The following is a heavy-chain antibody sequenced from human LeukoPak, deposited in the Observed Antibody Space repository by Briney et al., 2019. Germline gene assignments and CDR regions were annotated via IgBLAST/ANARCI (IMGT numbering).Heavy chain of an antibody. V-gene: IGHV4-38-2*01. D-gene: IGHD2-2*01. CDR3: ARHLIVVVPAAKADWYFDL. Sequence: PSETLSLTCAVSGYSISSGYYWGWIRQPPVQGLEWIGSIYHSGSTYYNPSLKSRVTISVDTSKNQFSLKLSSVTAADTAVYYCARHLIVVVPAAKADWYFDLWGRGTLVTVSS. J-gene: IGHJ2*01. CDR1: GYSISSGYY. CDR2: IYHSGST.